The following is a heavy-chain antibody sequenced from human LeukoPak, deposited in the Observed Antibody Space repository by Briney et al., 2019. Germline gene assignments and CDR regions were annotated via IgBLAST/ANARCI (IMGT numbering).Heavy chain of an antibody. CDR3: ASLVYCSSTSCYAEGNYYYYYYMDV. CDR1: GFTFSSYS. D-gene: IGHD2-2*01. V-gene: IGHV3-21*01. Sequence: AGGSLRLSCAASGFTFSSYSMNWVRQAPGKGLEWVSSISSSSSYIYYADSVKGRFTISRDNAKNSLYLQMNSLRAEDTAVYYCASLVYCSSTSCYAEGNYYYYYYMDVWGKGTTVTVSS. CDR2: ISSSSSYI. J-gene: IGHJ6*03.